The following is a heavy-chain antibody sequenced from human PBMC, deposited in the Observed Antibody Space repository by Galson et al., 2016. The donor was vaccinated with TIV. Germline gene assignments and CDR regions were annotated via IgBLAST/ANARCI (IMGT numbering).Heavy chain of an antibody. CDR2: FDPEASKT. D-gene: IGHD3-22*01. Sequence: SVKVSCKVSGNSLNELVIHWVRQAPGKGLEWMGGFDPEASKTIYAQKFQGRVTMTEATFTDTAYMELDNLTSDDTAVYYCATVAWFPGLSLDSWGQGTLVTVSS. V-gene: IGHV1-24*01. CDR1: GNSLNELV. J-gene: IGHJ4*02. CDR3: ATVAWFPGLSLDS.